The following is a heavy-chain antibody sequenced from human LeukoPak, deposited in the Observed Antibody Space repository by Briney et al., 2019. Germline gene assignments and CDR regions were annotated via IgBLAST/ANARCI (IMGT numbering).Heavy chain of an antibody. Sequence: GGSLRLSCAASGFTFSSYGMHWVRQAPGKGLEWVAVIWYDGSNKYYADSVKGRFTISRDNSKNTLYLQMNSLRAEDTAVYYCASHPAVDSSGWYRDWGQGTLVTVSS. CDR1: GFTFSSYG. CDR3: ASHPAVDSSGWYRD. J-gene: IGHJ4*02. CDR2: IWYDGSNK. V-gene: IGHV3-33*01. D-gene: IGHD6-19*01.